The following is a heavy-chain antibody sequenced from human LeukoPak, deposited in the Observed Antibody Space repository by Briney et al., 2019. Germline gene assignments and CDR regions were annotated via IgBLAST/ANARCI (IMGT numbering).Heavy chain of an antibody. J-gene: IGHJ6*03. Sequence: SVKVSCKASGGTFSSYAISWVRQAPGQGLECMGGIIPIFGTANYAQKFQGRVTITADKSTSTAYMELSSLRSEDTAVYYCAGRIAARPYYYYYMDVWGKGTTVTVSS. D-gene: IGHD6-6*01. CDR1: GGTFSSYA. CDR2: IIPIFGTA. V-gene: IGHV1-69*06. CDR3: AGRIAARPYYYYYMDV.